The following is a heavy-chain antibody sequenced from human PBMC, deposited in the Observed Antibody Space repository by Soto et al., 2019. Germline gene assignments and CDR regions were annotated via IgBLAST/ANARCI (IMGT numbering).Heavy chain of an antibody. Sequence: QVQLVQSGAEVKKPGASVKVSSKASGYNFTGYYMLRVRQAPGQWLEWSGSISPDSGATNYAQNFEAWDHMTTDTALSKAYNEMNRLRSDDTAGYYCARDGGWADLGFSGVYTRGYDDYDMGVWGPGITVTV. V-gene: IGHV1-2*04. J-gene: IGHJ6*02. CDR3: ARDGGWADLGFSGVYTRGYDDYDMGV. CDR2: ISPDSGAT. D-gene: IGHD3-10*01. CDR1: GYNFTGYY.